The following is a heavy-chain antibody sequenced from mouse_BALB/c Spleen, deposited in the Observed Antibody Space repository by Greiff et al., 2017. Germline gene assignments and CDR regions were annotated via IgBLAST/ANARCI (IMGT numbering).Heavy chain of an antibody. J-gene: IGHJ4*01. V-gene: IGHV1-4*02. Sequence: VQLQQSAAELARPGASVKMSCKASGYTFTSYTMHWVKQRPGQGLEWIGYINPSSGYTEYNQKFKDKTTLTADKSSSTAYMQLSSLTSEDSAVYYCARWYYYAMDYWGQGTSVTVSS. CDR3: ARWYYYAMDY. CDR2: INPSSGYT. CDR1: GYTFTSYT.